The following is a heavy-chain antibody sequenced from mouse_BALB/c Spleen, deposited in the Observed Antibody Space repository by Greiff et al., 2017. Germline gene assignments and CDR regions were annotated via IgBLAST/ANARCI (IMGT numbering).Heavy chain of an antibody. J-gene: IGHJ2*01. D-gene: IGHD1-1*01. Sequence: QVQLQQPGAELVKPGASVKLSCKASGYTFTSYWMHWVKQRPGQGLEWIGEIDPSDSYTNYNQKFKGKATLTVDKSSSTAYMQLSSLTSEDSAVYYCARRYYGSLDYWGQGTTLTVSS. CDR2: IDPSDSYT. V-gene: IGHV1-69*02. CDR1: GYTFTSYW. CDR3: ARRYYGSLDY.